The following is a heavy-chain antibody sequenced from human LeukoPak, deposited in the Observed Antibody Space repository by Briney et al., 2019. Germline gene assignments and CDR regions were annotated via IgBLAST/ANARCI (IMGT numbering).Heavy chain of an antibody. CDR2: VKEDGTTK. D-gene: IGHD2-15*01. Sequence: GGSLRLSCAASGFSFTIYWISWVRQAPGKGLEWVANVKEDGTTKQYVGSVKGRFTISRDNAKNSLYLQMDSLRAEDTAVYYCVSQEVVPHWGQGTLVSVSS. J-gene: IGHJ4*02. V-gene: IGHV3-7*01. CDR1: GFSFTIYW. CDR3: VSQEVVPH.